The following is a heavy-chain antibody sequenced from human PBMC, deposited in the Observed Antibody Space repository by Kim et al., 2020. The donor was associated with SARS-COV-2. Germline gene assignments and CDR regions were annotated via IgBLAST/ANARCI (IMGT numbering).Heavy chain of an antibody. CDR1: GGSFSDFY. J-gene: IGHJ5*02. CDR3: ARGKDFYESIASYYRSNWFDP. CDR2: INQSGST. V-gene: IGHV4-34*01. D-gene: IGHD3-22*01. Sequence: SETLSLTCAVFGGSFSDFYWTWIRQPPGKGLEWIGEINQSGSTEYNPSLRSRVTISLDTSKKQFSLKLRSVTAADTAVYYCARGKDFYESIASYYRSNWFDPWGQGTLVTVSP.